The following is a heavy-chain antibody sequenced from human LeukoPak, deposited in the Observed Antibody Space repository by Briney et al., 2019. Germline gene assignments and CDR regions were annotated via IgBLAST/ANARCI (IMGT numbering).Heavy chain of an antibody. V-gene: IGHV4-59*08. CDR2: IHYSGST. J-gene: IGHJ4*02. Sequence: SETLSLTCAVYGGSSTAYYWSWMRQPPGKGLEWIGYIHYSGSTNYNPSLKSRVTISLDTSKNQFSLRLTSVTAADTAVYYCASTEWNYARWGQGTLVTVSS. CDR1: GGSSTAYY. D-gene: IGHD1-7*01. CDR3: ASTEWNYAR.